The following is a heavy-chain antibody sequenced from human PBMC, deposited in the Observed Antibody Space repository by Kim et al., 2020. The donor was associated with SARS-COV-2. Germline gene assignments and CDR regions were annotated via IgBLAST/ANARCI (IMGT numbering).Heavy chain of an antibody. D-gene: IGHD2-2*01. V-gene: IGHV3-53*01. J-gene: IGHJ3*02. CDR2: IYSGGST. CDR3: ARYCSSTSCSVDAFDI. Sequence: GGSLRLSCAASGFTVSSNYMSWVRQAPGKGLEWVSVIYSGGSTYYADSVKGRFTISRDNSKNTLYLQMNSLRAEDTAVYYCARYCSSTSCSVDAFDIWGQGTMVTVSS. CDR1: GFTVSSNY.